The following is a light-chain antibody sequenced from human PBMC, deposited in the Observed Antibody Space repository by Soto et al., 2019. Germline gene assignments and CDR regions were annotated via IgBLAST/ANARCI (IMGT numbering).Light chain of an antibody. Sequence: QSVLTQPASVSGSPGQSITISCTGTSSDVGDYNYVSWYQQHPGKAPKLLIYEVSNRPSGVSNRFSGCKSGNTASLTISGLQADDEADYYCISYSSSYTLGVFGGGTKLTVL. CDR2: EVS. V-gene: IGLV2-14*01. CDR3: ISYSSSYTLGV. CDR1: SSDVGDYNY. J-gene: IGLJ3*02.